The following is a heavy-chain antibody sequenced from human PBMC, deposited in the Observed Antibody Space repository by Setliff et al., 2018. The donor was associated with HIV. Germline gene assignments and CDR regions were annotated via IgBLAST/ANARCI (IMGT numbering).Heavy chain of an antibody. CDR3: ARAPSTVTSRFDY. CDR1: GTSIISYY. CDR2: INHSGDT. Sequence: PSETLSLTCTISGTSIISYYWNWMRQPPGRGLEWIGEINHSGDTNYNPSLKSRVTISVDTSKNQFSLNLTSVTAADTGVYYCARAPSTVTSRFDYWGQGTLVTVSS. J-gene: IGHJ4*02. V-gene: IGHV4-34*01. D-gene: IGHD4-17*01.